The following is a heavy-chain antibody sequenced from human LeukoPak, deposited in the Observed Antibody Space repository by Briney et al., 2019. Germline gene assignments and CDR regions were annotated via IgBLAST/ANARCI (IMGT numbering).Heavy chain of an antibody. D-gene: IGHD2-15*01. CDR2: INHSGST. CDR1: GGSFSGYY. V-gene: IGHV4-34*01. J-gene: IGHJ4*02. Sequence: PSETLSLTCAVYGGSFSGYYWSWIRQPPGKGLEWIGEINHSGSTNYNPSPKSRVTISVDTSKNQFSLKLSSVTAADTAVYYCARGSGYCSGGSCYSRAYYFDYWGQGTLVTVSS. CDR3: ARGSGYCSGGSCYSRAYYFDY.